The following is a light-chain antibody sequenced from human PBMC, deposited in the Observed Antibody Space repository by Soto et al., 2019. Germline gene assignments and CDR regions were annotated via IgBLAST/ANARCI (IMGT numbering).Light chain of an antibody. J-gene: IGLJ1*01. CDR2: DDN. CDR3: QSYDSSLSGYV. Sequence: QSALTQPPSVSGAPGQRVTISCTGSSSNIGAGYDLHWYRQLPGTPPKLLIYDDNNRPSGVPDRFSGSKSGTSASLAISGLQAEDEADYYCQSYDSSLSGYVFGTGTKVTVL. CDR1: SSNIGAGYD. V-gene: IGLV1-40*01.